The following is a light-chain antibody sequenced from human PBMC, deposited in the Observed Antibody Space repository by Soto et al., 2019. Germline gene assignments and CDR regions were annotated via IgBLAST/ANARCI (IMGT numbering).Light chain of an antibody. V-gene: IGKV3-20*01. Sequence: EIVFTQSPGTLSFSPGERATPSCRASQSVSSYYLAWYQQKPGQAPRLLIYAASSRATGIPDRFSGGGSGTDFTLTISRLEPEDFAVYYCQQCGSSPWTFGQGTKVDIK. J-gene: IGKJ1*01. CDR1: QSVSSYY. CDR3: QQCGSSPWT. CDR2: AAS.